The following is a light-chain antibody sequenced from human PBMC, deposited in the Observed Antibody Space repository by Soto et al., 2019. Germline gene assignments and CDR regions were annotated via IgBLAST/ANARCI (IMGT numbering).Light chain of an antibody. J-gene: IGKJ1*01. CDR1: QSVSSSY. CDR3: QQYSTSHRA. Sequence: EIVLTQSPGTLSLSPGEKATLSCRTSQSVSSSYLAWYQQKPGQAPRLLIYGASTRATGIPDRFSGSGSGTDFTLSISRLEPEDFAVYYCQQYSTSHRAFGQGTNVEIK. V-gene: IGKV3-20*01. CDR2: GAS.